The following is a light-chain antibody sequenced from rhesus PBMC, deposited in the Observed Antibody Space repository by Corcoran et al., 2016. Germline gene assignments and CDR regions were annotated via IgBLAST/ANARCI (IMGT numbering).Light chain of an antibody. J-gene: IGKJ4*01. CDR2: AAS. Sequence: DIQMTQSPSSLSASVGDRVTITCRASQTISSYLAWYQQKPGKVPKLLIYAASTVHSGVPSRFSGSGAGTAFTLPISGLQPEDFATYYCQQRNSHPPTFGGGTKVELK. V-gene: IGKV1-44*03. CDR1: QTISSY. CDR3: QQRNSHPPT.